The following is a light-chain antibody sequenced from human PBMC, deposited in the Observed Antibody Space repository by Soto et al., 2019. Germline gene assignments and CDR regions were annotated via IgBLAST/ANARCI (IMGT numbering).Light chain of an antibody. V-gene: IGLV1-44*01. J-gene: IGLJ2*01. CDR3: AAWDDSLNGVV. Sequence: QSVLTQPPSASGTPGRRVTFSCSGSSSNIGSNTVNWYQQLPGTAPKPLIYSNNQRPSGVPDRFSGSKSGTSASLAISGLQSEDEADYYCAAWDDSLNGVVFGGGTKLTVL. CDR1: SSNIGSNT. CDR2: SNN.